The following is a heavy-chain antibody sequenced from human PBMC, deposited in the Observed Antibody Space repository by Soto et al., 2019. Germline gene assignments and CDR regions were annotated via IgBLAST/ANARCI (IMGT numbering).Heavy chain of an antibody. D-gene: IGHD3-22*01. CDR1: GYTFTSYA. Sequence: ASVKVSCKASGYTFTSYAMHWVRQAPGQRLEWMGWINAGNGNTKYSQKFQGRVTITRDTSASTAYMELTSLRSEDTAVYYCARSSRYYYVDYWGQGTLVTVSS. J-gene: IGHJ4*02. CDR2: INAGNGNT. CDR3: ARSSRYYYVDY. V-gene: IGHV1-3*01.